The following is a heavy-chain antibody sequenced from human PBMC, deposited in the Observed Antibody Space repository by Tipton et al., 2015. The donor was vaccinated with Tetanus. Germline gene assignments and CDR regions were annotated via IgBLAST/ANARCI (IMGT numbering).Heavy chain of an antibody. CDR3: VRDDSGRGLDY. V-gene: IGHV3-13*01. CDR2: IGFRGNT. Sequence: SLRLSCAASGFDFRNYDMHWVRQAPGKGLEWVSLIGFRGNTHYADSVKGRFTISRDNSRDSLYLQMSSLRDEGTAMYYCVRDDSGRGLDYWGKGTLVTVSS. J-gene: IGHJ4*02. CDR1: GFDFRNYD. D-gene: IGHD3-10*01.